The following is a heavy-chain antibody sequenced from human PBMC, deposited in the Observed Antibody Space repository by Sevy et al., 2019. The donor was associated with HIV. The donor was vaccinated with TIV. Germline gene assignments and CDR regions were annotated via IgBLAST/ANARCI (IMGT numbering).Heavy chain of an antibody. CDR1: GYTLTGYD. V-gene: IGHV1-8*01. J-gene: IGHJ4*02. CDR2: MNPNSGNT. D-gene: IGHD2-2*01. CDR3: ARIFSTVVVPAGFDY. Sequence: ASVKVSCKASGYTLTGYDINWVRQATGQGLEWMGWMNPNSGNTGYAQKFQGRVTMTRNTSISTAYMELSSLRSEDTAVYYCARIFSTVVVPAGFDYWGQGTLVTVSS.